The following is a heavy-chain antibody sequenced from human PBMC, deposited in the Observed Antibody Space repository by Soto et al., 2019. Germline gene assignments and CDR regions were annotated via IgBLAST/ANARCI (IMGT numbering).Heavy chain of an antibody. J-gene: IGHJ4*02. CDR3: ASVDGPGSDFDY. D-gene: IGHD3-10*01. V-gene: IGHV4-4*02. Sequence: QVQLQESGPGLVKPSGTLSLTCTVSDVSISTHKWWWTWVRQPPGKGLEWIGEIHHGGGTNYHPCLKSRVTKSIDKSNHQFSLNLNSVTAAGTAALYCASVDGPGSDFDYWGQGTQVTVSS. CDR1: DVSISTHKW. CDR2: IHHGGGT.